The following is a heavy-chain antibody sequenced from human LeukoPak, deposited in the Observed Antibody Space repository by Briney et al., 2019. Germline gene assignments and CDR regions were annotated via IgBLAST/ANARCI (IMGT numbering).Heavy chain of an antibody. CDR1: GFTFSSYS. Sequence: GGSLRLSCAASGFTFSSYSMNWVRQAPGKGLEWVSYISSSSSTIYYADSVKGRFTISRDNAKNSLYLQMDSLRDEDTAVYYCARDTRTKYYYGMDVWGQGTTVTVSS. CDR2: ISSSSSTI. V-gene: IGHV3-48*02. D-gene: IGHD1-14*01. CDR3: ARDTRTKYYYGMDV. J-gene: IGHJ6*02.